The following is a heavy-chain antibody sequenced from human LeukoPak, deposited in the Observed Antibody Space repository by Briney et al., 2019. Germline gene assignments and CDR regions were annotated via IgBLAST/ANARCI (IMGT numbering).Heavy chain of an antibody. Sequence: SETLSLTCDVYGGSFSGYYWSWIRQPPGKGLEWIGEINHSGSTNYNPSLKSRVTISVDTSKNQFSLKLSSVTAADTAVYYCAREDYGDYGLNYWGQGTLVTVSS. J-gene: IGHJ4*02. CDR3: AREDYGDYGLNY. CDR1: GGSFSGYY. CDR2: INHSGST. D-gene: IGHD4-17*01. V-gene: IGHV4-34*01.